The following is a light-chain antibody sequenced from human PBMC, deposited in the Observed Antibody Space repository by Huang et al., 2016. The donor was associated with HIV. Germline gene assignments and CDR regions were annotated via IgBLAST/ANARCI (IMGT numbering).Light chain of an antibody. CDR2: GAS. Sequence: EVVITQSPAILSVSPGERATLSCRASQNVNTDLAWYKHNPGQAPRLLIYGASTRATGIPARCSGKGSETEVTLTISSLQSEDFAIYYCQQYNNWPPLTFGGGTKVEIK. CDR1: QNVNTD. V-gene: IGKV3-15*01. J-gene: IGKJ4*01. CDR3: QQYNNWPPLT.